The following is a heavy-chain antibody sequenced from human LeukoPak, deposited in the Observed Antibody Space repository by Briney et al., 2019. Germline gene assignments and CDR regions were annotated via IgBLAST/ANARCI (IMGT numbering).Heavy chain of an antibody. CDR3: ARDNVRLFDY. CDR1: GFTFSTYW. V-gene: IGHV3-7*01. J-gene: IGHJ4*02. Sequence: GGSLRLSCAVSGFTFSTYWMSWLRQAPGKGLERVSNINLDGCEKYYVDSVKGRFTISRDNSKNSLYLQMNSLRAEDTAVYYCARDNVRLFDYWGRGTLVTVSS. CDR2: INLDGCEK. D-gene: IGHD6-6*01.